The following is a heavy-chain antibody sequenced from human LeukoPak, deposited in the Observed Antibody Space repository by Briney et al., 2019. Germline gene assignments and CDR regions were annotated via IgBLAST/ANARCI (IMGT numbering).Heavy chain of an antibody. J-gene: IGHJ4*02. V-gene: IGHV1-8*01. Sequence: ASVKVSCKASGYTFTSYDINWVRQATGQRLEWMGWMNPNSGNTGYAQKFQGRVTMTRNTSISTAYMELSSLRSEDTAVYYCARGGYYDYVWGSQIADYWGQGTLLTVSS. CDR1: GYTFTSYD. CDR2: MNPNSGNT. D-gene: IGHD3-16*01. CDR3: ARGGYYDYVWGSQIADY.